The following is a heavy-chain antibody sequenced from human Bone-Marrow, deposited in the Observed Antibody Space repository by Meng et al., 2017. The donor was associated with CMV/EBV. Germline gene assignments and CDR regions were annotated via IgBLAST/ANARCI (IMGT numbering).Heavy chain of an antibody. CDR2: IHPDGST. CDR1: EFTVSNNY. D-gene: IGHD6-19*01. J-gene: IGHJ6*02. Sequence: GGSLRLSCAASEFTVSNNYLNWVRQAPGKGLEWLSVIHPDGSTFYTDSVKGRFTISRDTLKNTLSLQMNRMRPDDTAVYFCARDLRVYLAGWTSGMELWGRGNTVNVAS. V-gene: IGHV3-66*02. CDR3: ARDLRVYLAGWTSGMEL.